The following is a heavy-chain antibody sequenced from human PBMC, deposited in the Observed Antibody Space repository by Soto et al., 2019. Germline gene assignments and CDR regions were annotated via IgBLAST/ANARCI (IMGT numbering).Heavy chain of an antibody. J-gene: IGHJ4*02. CDR1: GYTFTSYD. Sequence: QVQLVQSGAEVKKPGASVKVSCKASGYTFTSYDINWVRQDTGQGLEWMGWMNPNRGNTGYAQKFQGRVTMTRNTSISTAYMELSSLRSDDTAVYYCARGITIFGVVPGWGQGTLVTVSS. D-gene: IGHD3-3*01. V-gene: IGHV1-8*01. CDR3: ARGITIFGVVPG. CDR2: MNPNRGNT.